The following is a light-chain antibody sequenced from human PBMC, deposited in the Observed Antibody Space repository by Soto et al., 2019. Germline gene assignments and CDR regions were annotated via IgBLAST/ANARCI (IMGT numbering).Light chain of an antibody. CDR1: SSDIGDYNY. Sequence: QSALTQPASVSGSPGQSITISCTGISSDIGDYNYVSWYQQHPGKAPKLMIYEVSNRPSGVSNRFSGSKSGNTASLTISGLLAEGEADYYCSSYTSSNTLDYVFGTGTKLTVL. CDR3: SSYTSSNTLDYV. J-gene: IGLJ1*01. CDR2: EVS. V-gene: IGLV2-14*01.